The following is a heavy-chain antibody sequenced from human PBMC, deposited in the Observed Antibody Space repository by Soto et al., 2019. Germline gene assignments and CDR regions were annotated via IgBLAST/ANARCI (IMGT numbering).Heavy chain of an antibody. J-gene: IGHJ6*03. CDR1: GFTFSSYS. CDR3: ARVLHSGYGVYYYMDV. V-gene: IGHV3-48*01. D-gene: IGHD5-12*01. Sequence: GGSRRLSCAASGFTFSSYSMNWVRQAPGKGLEWVSYISSSSSTIYYADSVKGRFTISRDNAKNSLYLQMNSLRAEDTAVYYCARVLHSGYGVYYYMDVWGKGTTVTVSS. CDR2: ISSSSSTI.